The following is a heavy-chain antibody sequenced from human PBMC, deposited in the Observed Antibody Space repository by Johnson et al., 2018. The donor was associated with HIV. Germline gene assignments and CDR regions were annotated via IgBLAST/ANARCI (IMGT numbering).Heavy chain of an antibody. J-gene: IGHJ3*02. D-gene: IGHD1-1*01. Sequence: QEQLVESGGGVVQPGRSLRLSCAASGFSFSSYAMHWVRQSPGKGLAWVAVISFDGGDKYYADSVQGRFTISRDNSKSTFFLQMNSLTPEDTGVYDCASRYTVDAFDMWGQGTLVSVSS. CDR1: GFSFSSYA. CDR3: ASRYTVDAFDM. CDR2: ISFDGGDK. V-gene: IGHV3-30*03.